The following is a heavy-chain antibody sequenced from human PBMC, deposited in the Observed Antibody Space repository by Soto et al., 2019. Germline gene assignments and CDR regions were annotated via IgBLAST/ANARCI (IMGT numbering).Heavy chain of an antibody. J-gene: IGHJ6*02. Sequence: VQLVQSGAEGKKPGSSVKLSCKASGGTFNRYTISGVRQAPGQGLEWMGGIIPIFGTANYAQKSQGRVAIIADESTSAAYMELRSLRSEDTAVYYCALWGFRDGNNSKYNYSGMDVWDQGTTVTVSS. V-gene: IGHV1-69*01. D-gene: IGHD1-1*01. CDR1: GGTFNRYT. CDR3: ALWGFRDGNNSKYNYSGMDV. CDR2: IIPIFGTA.